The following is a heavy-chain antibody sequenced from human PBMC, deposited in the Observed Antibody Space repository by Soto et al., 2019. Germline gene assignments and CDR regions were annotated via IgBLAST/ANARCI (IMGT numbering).Heavy chain of an antibody. CDR3: ARDVGEYSSSSPSFDI. CDR2: IIPIFGTT. J-gene: IGHJ3*02. CDR1: GGTFSSYA. V-gene: IGHV1-69*05. D-gene: IGHD6-6*01. Sequence: GASVKVSCKASGGTFSSYAISWVRQAPGQGLEWMGGIIPIFGTTNYAQKLQGRVTMTTDTSTSTAYMELRSLRSDDTAVYYCARDVGEYSSSSPSFDIWGQGTMVTVSS.